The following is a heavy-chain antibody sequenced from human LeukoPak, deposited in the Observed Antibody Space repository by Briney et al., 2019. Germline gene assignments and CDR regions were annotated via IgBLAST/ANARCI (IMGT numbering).Heavy chain of an antibody. CDR1: GGSISSYY. D-gene: IGHD3-10*01. V-gene: IGHV4-59*08. J-gene: IGHJ6*02. Sequence: PSETLSLTCTVSGGSISSYYWSWLRQPPGKGLEWIGYIYYSGSTNYNPSLKSRVTISLDTSKDQFCLKLSSVTAADTAVYYCARVFGSGSYSTGMDVWGQGTTVTVSS. CDR2: IYYSGST. CDR3: ARVFGSGSYSTGMDV.